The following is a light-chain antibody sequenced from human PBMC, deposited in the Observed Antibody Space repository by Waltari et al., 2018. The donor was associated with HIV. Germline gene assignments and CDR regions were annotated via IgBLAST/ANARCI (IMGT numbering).Light chain of an antibody. Sequence: QSVLTQPPSAPSTPRRRVTILCSGNSSNVGSNSVNWYLQPPRTAPKLLIYRNSQQPAGVPARFSGSESGTATSLAIRGLQSEDEAHYYCASWDDGLNGLYVFGPGTKVTVL. V-gene: IGLV1-44*01. J-gene: IGLJ1*01. CDR2: RNS. CDR1: SSNVGSNS. CDR3: ASWDDGLNGLYV.